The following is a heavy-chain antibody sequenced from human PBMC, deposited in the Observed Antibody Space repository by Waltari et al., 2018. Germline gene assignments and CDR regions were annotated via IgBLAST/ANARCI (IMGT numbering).Heavy chain of an antibody. D-gene: IGHD5-18*01. CDR1: GGSFSGNY. Sequence: QVQLQQWGAGLLKPSETLSLTCAVYGGSFSGNYWNWLRQPPGKGLEWIGEINHSGAATYNPSLNSLVTISIDTSKNQFSLKLNSVTAADTAVYYCARGPDRAKAGIDWGQGTLVTVSS. J-gene: IGHJ4*02. CDR2: INHSGAA. CDR3: ARGPDRAKAGID. V-gene: IGHV4-34*01.